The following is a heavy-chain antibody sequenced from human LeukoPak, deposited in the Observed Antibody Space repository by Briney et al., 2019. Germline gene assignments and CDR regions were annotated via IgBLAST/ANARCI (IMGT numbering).Heavy chain of an antibody. J-gene: IGHJ4*02. CDR2: INPSGGST. CDR3: ARASKKFGELYY. CDR1: GYSFTSYY. V-gene: IGHV1-46*01. D-gene: IGHD3-10*01. Sequence: ASVKVSCKASGYSFTSYYMHWVRQAPGQGLEWMGIINPSGGSTSYAQKFQGRVTMTRDTSTSTAYMELSRLRSDDTAVYYCARASKKFGELYYGGQGTLVTVSS.